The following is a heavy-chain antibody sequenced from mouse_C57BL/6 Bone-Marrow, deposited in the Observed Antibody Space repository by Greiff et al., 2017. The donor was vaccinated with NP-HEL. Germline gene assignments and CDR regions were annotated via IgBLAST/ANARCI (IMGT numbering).Heavy chain of an antibody. CDR2: IYYSGTI. CDR1: GISITTGNYR. CDR3: ARLYDLYWYFDV. V-gene: IGHV3-5*01. Sequence: EVMLVESGPGLVKPSQTVFLTCTVTGISITTGNYRWSWIRQFPGNKLAWIGYIYYSGTITYNPSLTSRTTITRDTPKNQFFLEMNSLTAEDTATYYCARLYDLYWYFDVWGTGTTVTVSS. J-gene: IGHJ1*03. D-gene: IGHD2-3*01.